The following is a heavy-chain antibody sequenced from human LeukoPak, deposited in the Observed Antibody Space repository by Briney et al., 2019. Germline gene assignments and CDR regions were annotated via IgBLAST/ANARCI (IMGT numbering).Heavy chain of an antibody. CDR2: VVTTGTT. Sequence: SETLSLTCAVSGGFIGSGGYSWWWVRQPPGKGLEWIGYVVTTGTTYYNPSLNSRLTISLDVSKNQLSLKLRSVTATDTAIYYCARTGYYHVLTGYRRSAYFDYWGQGTLVTVSS. V-gene: IGHV4-30-4*07. J-gene: IGHJ4*02. D-gene: IGHD3-9*01. CDR1: GGFIGSGGYS. CDR3: ARTGYYHVLTGYRRSAYFDY.